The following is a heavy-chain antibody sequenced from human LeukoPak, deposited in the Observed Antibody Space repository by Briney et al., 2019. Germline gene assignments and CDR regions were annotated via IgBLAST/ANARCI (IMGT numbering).Heavy chain of an antibody. CDR2: INPNSGGT. CDR1: GYTFTGYY. J-gene: IGHJ4*02. D-gene: IGHD2-2*01. Sequence: AASVKVFCKASGYTFTGYYMHWVRQAPGQGLEWMGWINPNSGGTNYAQKFQGRVTLTRDTSISTAYMELSRLRSDDTAVYYCASGDIVVVPTLDYWGQGTLVTVSS. V-gene: IGHV1-2*02. CDR3: ASGDIVVVPTLDY.